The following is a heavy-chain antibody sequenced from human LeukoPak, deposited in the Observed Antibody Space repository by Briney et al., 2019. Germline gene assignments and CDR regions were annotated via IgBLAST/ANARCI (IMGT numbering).Heavy chain of an antibody. V-gene: IGHV1-2*02. CDR2: INPNSGGT. CDR3: ARDPVVAATPGENWFDP. J-gene: IGHJ5*02. D-gene: IGHD2-15*01. CDR1: GYTFTGYY. Sequence: ASVKVSCKASGYTFTGYYMHWVRQAPGQRLEWMGWINPNSGGTNYAPKFQGRVIMTRDTSISTAYMELSRLESDDTAVYYCARDPVVAATPGENWFDPWGQGTLVTVSS.